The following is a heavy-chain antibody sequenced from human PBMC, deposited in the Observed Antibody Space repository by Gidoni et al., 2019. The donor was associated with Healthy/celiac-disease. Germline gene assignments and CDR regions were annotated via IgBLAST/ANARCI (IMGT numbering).Heavy chain of an antibody. D-gene: IGHD1-26*01. CDR1: GYTFTGYY. Sequence: QVQLVQSGAEVKKPGASVKVSCKASGYTFTGYYMHWVRQDPGQGLEWMGWINPNSCGTNYAQKFQGWVTMTRDTSISTAYMELSRLRSDDTAVYYCARDSRVGAEYYYYYYGMDVWGQGTTVTVSS. V-gene: IGHV1-2*04. CDR2: INPNSCGT. CDR3: ARDSRVGAEYYYYYYGMDV. J-gene: IGHJ6*02.